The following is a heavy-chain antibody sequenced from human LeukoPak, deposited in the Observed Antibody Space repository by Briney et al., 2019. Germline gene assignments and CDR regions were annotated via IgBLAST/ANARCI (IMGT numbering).Heavy chain of an antibody. D-gene: IGHD2-2*01. J-gene: IGHJ5*02. Sequence: GASVKVSCKASGYTFTDYYMHWVRQAPGQGLEWMGWINPNRGDTNYAQKFQGRVTTTRDTSISTAYMELTRLRSDDTAVYYCARSVGYCSSSSCYRPNWFDPWGQGTLVTVSS. CDR2: INPNRGDT. CDR1: GYTFTDYY. V-gene: IGHV1-2*02. CDR3: ARSVGYCSSSSCYRPNWFDP.